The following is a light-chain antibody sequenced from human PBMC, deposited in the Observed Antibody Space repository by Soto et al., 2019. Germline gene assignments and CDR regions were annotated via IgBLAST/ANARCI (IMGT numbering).Light chain of an antibody. CDR3: AAWDDSLNAPV. V-gene: IGLV1-44*01. CDR1: SSNIGSST. J-gene: IGLJ3*02. Sequence: QSVLTQPPSVSGTPGQRVIISCSGSSSNIGSSTVNWYQQFPGTAPKLLIYSDYQRPSGVPDRFSGSKSGTSASLAISGLQSEDEAEYYCAAWDDSLNAPVFGGGTKLTVL. CDR2: SDY.